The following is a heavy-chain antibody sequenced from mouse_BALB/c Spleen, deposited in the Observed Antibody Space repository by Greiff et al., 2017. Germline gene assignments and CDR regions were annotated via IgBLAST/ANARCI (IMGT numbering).Heavy chain of an antibody. CDR1: GFTFSSFG. CDR2: ISSGSSTI. CDR3: ARGYRWYFDV. J-gene: IGHJ1*01. D-gene: IGHD3-1*01. Sequence: EVQRVESGGGLVQPGGSRKLSCAASGFTFSSFGMHWVRQAPEKGLEWVAYISSGSSTIYYADTVKGRFTISRDNPKNTLFLQMTSLRSEDTAMYYCARGYRWYFDVWGAGTTVTVSS. V-gene: IGHV5-17*02.